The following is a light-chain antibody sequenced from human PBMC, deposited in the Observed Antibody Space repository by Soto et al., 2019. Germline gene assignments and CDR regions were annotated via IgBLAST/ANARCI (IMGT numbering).Light chain of an antibody. CDR3: AAWDDSLNGDV. CDR1: SSNIGTNT. CDR2: GDN. V-gene: IGLV1-44*01. Sequence: QSVLTQSPSASGTPGQRVTISCSGSSSNIGTNTVNWYQQLPGTAPKLLIYGDNQRPSGVPDRFSGSKSGTSASLAISGLQSEDEADYYCAAWDDSLNGDVFAAGTKLTVL. J-gene: IGLJ1*01.